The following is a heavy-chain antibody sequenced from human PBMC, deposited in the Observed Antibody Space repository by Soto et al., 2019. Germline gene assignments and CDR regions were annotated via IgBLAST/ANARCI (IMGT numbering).Heavy chain of an antibody. CDR1: GFTFSSYA. D-gene: IGHD2-15*01. CDR3: AKDEGYCSGGSCLIGTFDI. Sequence: EVQLLESGGGLVPPGGSLRLSCAASGFTFSSYAMSWVRQAPGKGLEWVSAISGSGGSTYYADSVKGRFTISRDNSKNTLYLQMNSLRAEDTAVYYGAKDEGYCSGGSCLIGTFDIWGQGTMVTVSS. CDR2: ISGSGGST. J-gene: IGHJ3*02. V-gene: IGHV3-23*01.